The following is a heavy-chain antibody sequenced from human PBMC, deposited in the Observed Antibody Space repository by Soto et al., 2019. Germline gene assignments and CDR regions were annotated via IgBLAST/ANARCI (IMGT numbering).Heavy chain of an antibody. CDR2: IYYTGST. V-gene: IGHV4-31*03. Sequence: SETLSLTCTVSGDSIRDGGYYWSWIRQHPEKGLEWLGYIYYTGSTYYNPSLKSRLTISVDMSKSQFSLKLTSLTAADTAVYYCAKDPSPQPTTVVTPGWFDPWGPGILVTVSS. CDR1: GDSIRDGGYY. J-gene: IGHJ5*02. D-gene: IGHD2-21*02. CDR3: AKDPSPQPTTVVTPGWFDP.